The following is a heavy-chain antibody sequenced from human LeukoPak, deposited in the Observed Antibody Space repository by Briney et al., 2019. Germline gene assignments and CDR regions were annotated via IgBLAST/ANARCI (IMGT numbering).Heavy chain of an antibody. D-gene: IGHD1-26*01. J-gene: IGHJ5*02. CDR2: ISGSGGST. CDR1: GFTFSTYA. CDR3: AKDYEPLVGVHRWGDWFDP. V-gene: IGHV3-23*01. Sequence: GGSLRLSCAASGFTFSTYAMSWVRQAPGKGLEWVSGISGSGGSTFYADSVKGRFTISRDNSKNTLYLQMNSLRAEDTAVYYCAKDYEPLVGVHRWGDWFDPWGQGTLVTVSS.